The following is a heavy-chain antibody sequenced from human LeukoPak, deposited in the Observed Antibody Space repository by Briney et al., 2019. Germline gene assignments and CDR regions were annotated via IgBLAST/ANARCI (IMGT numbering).Heavy chain of an antibody. CDR3: ARSFSSTYYYDSSGYTPGNY. J-gene: IGHJ4*02. V-gene: IGHV1-69*13. CDR2: IIPIFGTA. Sequence: ASVTVSCTASGGTFSSYAISWVRQAPGQGLEWMGGIIPIFGTANYAQKFQGRVTITADESTSTAYMELSSLRSEDTAVYYCARSFSSTYYYDSSGYTPGNYWGQGTLVTVSS. CDR1: GGTFSSYA. D-gene: IGHD3-22*01.